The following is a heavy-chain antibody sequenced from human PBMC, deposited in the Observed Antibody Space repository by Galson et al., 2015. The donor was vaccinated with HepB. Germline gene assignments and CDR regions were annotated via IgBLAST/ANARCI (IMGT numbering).Heavy chain of an antibody. Sequence: SLRLSCAASGFTFSSYGMHWVRQAPGKGLEWVAVIWYDGSNKYYADSVKGRFTISRDNSKNTLYLQMNSLRAEDTAVYYCAREAYSSGWYGWFDPWGQGTLVTVSS. J-gene: IGHJ5*02. CDR3: AREAYSSGWYGWFDP. V-gene: IGHV3-33*01. D-gene: IGHD6-19*01. CDR2: IWYDGSNK. CDR1: GFTFSSYG.